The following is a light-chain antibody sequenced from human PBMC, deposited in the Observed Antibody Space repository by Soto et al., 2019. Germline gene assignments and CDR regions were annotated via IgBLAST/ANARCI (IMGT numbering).Light chain of an antibody. CDR2: GAS. CDR1: QSVSNNY. J-gene: IGKJ1*01. Sequence: EIVLTQSPGTLSLSPGERATLSCRASQSVSNNYLAWYQQKPGQAPRLLIYGASSRATGIPDRFSGSGSGTELALTISRLEPEDFAVVYCQQYGGSPRTFGQGTRVEIK. CDR3: QQYGGSPRT. V-gene: IGKV3-20*01.